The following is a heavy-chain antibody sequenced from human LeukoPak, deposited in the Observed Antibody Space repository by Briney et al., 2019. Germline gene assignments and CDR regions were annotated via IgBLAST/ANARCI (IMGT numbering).Heavy chain of an antibody. D-gene: IGHD4-23*01. CDR2: IYYSGST. V-gene: IGHV4-59*08. CDR1: GGSISSYY. CDR3: ARAVGYFDY. J-gene: IGHJ4*02. Sequence: SETLSLTCTVSGGSISSYYWSWIRQPPGKGLEWIGYIYYSGSTNYNPSLKSRVTISVDTPKNQFSLKLSSVTAADTAVYYCARAVGYFDYWGQGTLVTVSS.